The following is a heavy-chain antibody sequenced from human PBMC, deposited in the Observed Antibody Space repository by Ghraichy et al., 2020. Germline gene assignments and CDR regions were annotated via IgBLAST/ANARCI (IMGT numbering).Heavy chain of an antibody. J-gene: IGHJ2*01. D-gene: IGHD6-13*01. CDR1: GFTFSSYA. CDR2: ISDSGGNT. CDR3: AKSPRYSSTWYWYFDL. Sequence: GSLRLSCAASGFTFSSYAMSWVRQAPGKGLEWVSAISDSGGNTYYADSVKGRFTISRDNSKNTLYVQMSSLRAEDTAVYYCAKSPRYSSTWYWYFDLWGRGTLVTVSS. V-gene: IGHV3-23*01.